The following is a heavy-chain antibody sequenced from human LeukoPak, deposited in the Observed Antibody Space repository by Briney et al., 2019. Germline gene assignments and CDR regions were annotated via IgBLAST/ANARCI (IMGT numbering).Heavy chain of an antibody. J-gene: IGHJ4*02. CDR2: ISYDGSNK. CDR1: GFTFSSYA. CDR3: ASLNGVDY. V-gene: IGHV3-30*04. Sequence: GRSLRLSCAASGFTFSSYAMHWVRQAPGKGLEWVAVISYDGSNKYYADSVKGRFTISRDNSKNTLYLQMSSLRAEDTAVYYCASLNGVDYWGQGTLVTVSS. D-gene: IGHD3-10*01.